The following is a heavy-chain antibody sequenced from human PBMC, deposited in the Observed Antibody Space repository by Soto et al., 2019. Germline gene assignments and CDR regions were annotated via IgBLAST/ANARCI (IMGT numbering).Heavy chain of an antibody. D-gene: IGHD2-15*01. CDR1: GGSFSGYY. Sequence: QVQLQQWGAGLLKPSETLSLTCAVYGGSFSGYYWSWISQPPGKGLEWIGEINDSGSTKDNPSLKSRVTISVDPSKNQFSLKLSSATAADTAVYYCTRGGWYPGYWGQGTLVTVAS. CDR3: TRGGWYPGY. V-gene: IGHV4-34*01. CDR2: INDSGST. J-gene: IGHJ4*02.